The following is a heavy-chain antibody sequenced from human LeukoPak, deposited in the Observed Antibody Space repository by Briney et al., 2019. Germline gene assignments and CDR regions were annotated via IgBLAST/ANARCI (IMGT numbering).Heavy chain of an antibody. CDR1: GFRFDDYA. J-gene: IGHJ5*02. CDR2: ISSTSGTM. Sequence: GGSLRLSCAASGFRFDDYAMHWVRQGPGEGLEWVSGISSTSGTMDYADSVKGRFTISRDNAKNSLYLQMSSLRAEDTAFYYCVRGTTVTTMGWLDHWGQGTLVTVSS. CDR3: VRGTTVTTMGWLDH. D-gene: IGHD4-17*01. V-gene: IGHV3-9*01.